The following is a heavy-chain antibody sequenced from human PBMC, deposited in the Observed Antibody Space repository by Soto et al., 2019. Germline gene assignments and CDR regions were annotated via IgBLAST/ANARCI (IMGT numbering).Heavy chain of an antibody. D-gene: IGHD2-2*01. V-gene: IGHV3-33*01. CDR3: ARAYCSSTSCYPLFDY. J-gene: IGHJ4*02. CDR2: IWYDGSNK. Sequence: QVQLVESGGGVVQPGRSLRLSCAASGFTFSSYGMHWVRQAPGKGLEWVAVIWYDGSNKYYADSVKGRFTISRDNSKNTLYLQMNSLRAEDTAAYYCARAYCSSTSCYPLFDYWGQGTLVTVSS. CDR1: GFTFSSYG.